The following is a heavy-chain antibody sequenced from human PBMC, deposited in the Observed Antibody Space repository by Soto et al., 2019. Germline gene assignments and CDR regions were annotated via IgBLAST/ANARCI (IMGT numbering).Heavy chain of an antibody. J-gene: IGHJ4*02. Sequence: GGSLRLSCAASGFTFSDYYMSWTRQAPGKGLEWVSYISSSGSTIYYADSVKGRFTISRDNAKNSLYLQMNSLRAEDAAVYYCARYDYIWGSYRRLDYWGQGTLVTVSS. CDR2: ISSSGSTI. D-gene: IGHD3-16*02. CDR3: ARYDYIWGSYRRLDY. V-gene: IGHV3-11*01. CDR1: GFTFSDYY.